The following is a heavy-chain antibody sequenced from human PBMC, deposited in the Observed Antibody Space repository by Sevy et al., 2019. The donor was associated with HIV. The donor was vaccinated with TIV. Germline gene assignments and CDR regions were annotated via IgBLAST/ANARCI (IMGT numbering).Heavy chain of an antibody. V-gene: IGHV4-34*01. CDR2: INHSGST. Sequence: SETLSLTCAVYGGSLSGYYWSWIRQPPGKGLEWIGEINHSGSTNYNPALKSRVTISVDTSKNQFSLKLSSVTAADTAVYYCARGLSSSGYWIYFDYWGQGTLVTVSS. CDR3: ARGLSSSGYWIYFDY. CDR1: GGSLSGYY. J-gene: IGHJ4*02. D-gene: IGHD3-22*01.